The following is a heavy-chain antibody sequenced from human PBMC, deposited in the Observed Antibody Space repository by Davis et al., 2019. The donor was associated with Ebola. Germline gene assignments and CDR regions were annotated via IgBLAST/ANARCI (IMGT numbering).Heavy chain of an antibody. V-gene: IGHV1-2*02. Sequence: ASVKVSCKASGYTFTSYGISWVRQAPGQGLEWMGWINPNSGGTNYAQKFQGRVTMTRDTSISTAYMELSRLRSDDTAVYYCARDRVVRWGSGWDENSYYYYGMDVWGQGTTVTVSS. CDR3: ARDRVVRWGSGWDENSYYYYGMDV. J-gene: IGHJ6*02. CDR1: GYTFTSYG. CDR2: INPNSGGT. D-gene: IGHD6-19*01.